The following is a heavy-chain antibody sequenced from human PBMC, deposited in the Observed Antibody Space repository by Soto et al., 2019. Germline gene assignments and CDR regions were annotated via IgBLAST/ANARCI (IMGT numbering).Heavy chain of an antibody. Sequence: SETLSLTCTVSGGSISSGDYYWSWIRQPPGKGLEWIGYIYYSGSTYYNPSLKSRVTISVDTSKNQFSLKLSSVTAADTAVYYCARDEVYATNYYGMDVWGQGTTVTSP. CDR1: GGSISSGDYY. CDR2: IYYSGST. CDR3: ARDEVYATNYYGMDV. V-gene: IGHV4-30-4*01. J-gene: IGHJ6*02. D-gene: IGHD2-8*01.